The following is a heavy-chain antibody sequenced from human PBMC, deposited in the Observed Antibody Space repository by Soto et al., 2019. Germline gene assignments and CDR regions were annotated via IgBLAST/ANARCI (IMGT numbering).Heavy chain of an antibody. CDR1: GFTFSSYG. Sequence: GSLRLSCAASGFTFSSYGMHWVRQAPGKGLEWVAVISYDGSNKYYADSVKGRFTISRVNSKNTLYLQMNSLRAEDTAVYYCAKDRRDVTIFGVVIYDAFDIWGQGTMVTVSS. V-gene: IGHV3-30*18. CDR3: AKDRRDVTIFGVVIYDAFDI. J-gene: IGHJ3*02. D-gene: IGHD3-3*01. CDR2: ISYDGSNK.